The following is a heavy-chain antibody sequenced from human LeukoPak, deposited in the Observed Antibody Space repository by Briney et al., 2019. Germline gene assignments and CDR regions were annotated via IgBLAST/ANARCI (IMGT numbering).Heavy chain of an antibody. Sequence: SVKVSCKASGGTFSSYAISWVRQAPGQGLEWMGRIIPIFGTANYAQKFQGRVTITTDESTSTAYMELSSLRSEDTAVYYCAGRRDSYGRDPKPFDYWGQGNLVTVSS. CDR2: IIPIFGTA. D-gene: IGHD5-18*01. V-gene: IGHV1-69*05. CDR1: GGTFSSYA. CDR3: AGRRDSYGRDPKPFDY. J-gene: IGHJ4*02.